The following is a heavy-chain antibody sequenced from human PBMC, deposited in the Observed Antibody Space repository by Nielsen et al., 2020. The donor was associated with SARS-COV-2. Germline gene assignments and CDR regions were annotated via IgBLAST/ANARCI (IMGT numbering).Heavy chain of an antibody. J-gene: IGHJ4*02. CDR1: GYTFTNNY. CDR3: AGDSSGTYRRLDY. V-gene: IGHV1-46*01. CDR2: INHTNGGT. D-gene: IGHD3-22*01. Sequence: ASVKVSCKASGYTFTNNYMHWVRQAPGQGLEWMGLINHTNGGTTYAQKFQGRVTMTRDTSTSTVYMGLRSLRSDDTAVYSFAGDSSGTYRRLDYWVQGALVTVSS.